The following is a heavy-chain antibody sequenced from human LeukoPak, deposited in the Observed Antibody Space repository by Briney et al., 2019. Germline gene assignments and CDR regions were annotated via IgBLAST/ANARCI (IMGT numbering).Heavy chain of an antibody. J-gene: IGHJ3*02. D-gene: IGHD6-13*01. CDR1: GYTFTTFG. CDR3: AKDPPYSSSWPDALDI. V-gene: IGHV7-4-1*02. CDR2: INTTTGNP. Sequence: ASVKVSCKASGYTFTTFGINWVRQAPGQGLEWMGWINTTTGNPTYAQGFTGRFVFSLDTSVSTAYLEISSLKAEDTAVYFCAKDPPYSSSWPDALDIWGQGTMVTVSS.